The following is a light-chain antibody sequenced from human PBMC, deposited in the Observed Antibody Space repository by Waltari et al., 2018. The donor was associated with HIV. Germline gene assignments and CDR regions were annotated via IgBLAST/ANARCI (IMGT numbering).Light chain of an antibody. V-gene: IGKV4-1*01. CDR3: QQYHVTPPT. Sequence: DIVMTQSPDSLVVSLGARATIKSKSSQRVLHTSNNKNFLAWYQQKSGQAPKLLIYWASTRESGVPARFSGSGSGTNFTLTINNLQSEDVAVYYCQQYHVTPPTFGQGT. CDR1: QRVLHTSNNKNF. CDR2: WAS. J-gene: IGKJ1*01.